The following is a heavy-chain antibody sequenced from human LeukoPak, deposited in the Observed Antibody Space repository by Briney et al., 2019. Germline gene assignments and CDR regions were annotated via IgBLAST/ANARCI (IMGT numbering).Heavy chain of an antibody. CDR3: ARVQVEYKYYYDSSGYYFDY. CDR1: GYSFTGYY. Sequence: ASVKVSCKASGYSFTGYYMHWVRQAPGQGLEWMGWINTNSGGTNYAQEFQGRVTMTRDTSISTAYMELSRLRSDDTAVYYCARVQVEYKYYYDSSGYYFDYWVQGTLVTVSS. J-gene: IGHJ4*02. D-gene: IGHD3-22*01. V-gene: IGHV1-2*02. CDR2: INTNSGGT.